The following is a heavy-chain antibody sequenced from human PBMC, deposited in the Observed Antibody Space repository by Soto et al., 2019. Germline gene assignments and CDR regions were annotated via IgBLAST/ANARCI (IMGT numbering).Heavy chain of an antibody. D-gene: IGHD5-12*01. CDR1: GFTFSSYA. J-gene: IGHJ4*02. CDR2: ISGSGGST. V-gene: IGHV3-23*01. CDR3: AKSALSEGGIVATIPWDYFDY. Sequence: GGSLRLSCAASGFTFSSYAMSWVRQAPGKGLEWVSAISGSGGSTYYADSVKGRFTISRDNSKNTLYLQMNSLRAEDTAVYYCAKSALSEGGIVATIPWDYFDYWGQGTLVTVSS.